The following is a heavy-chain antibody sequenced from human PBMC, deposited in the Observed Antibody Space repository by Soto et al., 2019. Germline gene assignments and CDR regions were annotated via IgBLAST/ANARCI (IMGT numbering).Heavy chain of an antibody. V-gene: IGHV3-23*01. J-gene: IGHJ4*02. D-gene: IGHD3-22*01. Sequence: GGSLRLSCAASGFTFSSYAMSWVRQAPGKGLEWVSGISGSGDRTYYADSVEGRFTISRDNSKNTLYLQMNSLRADDTAVYYCAKDRARLRFSWDSSGYFGTVFWGPGTLVTVSS. CDR3: AKDRARLRFSWDSSGYFGTVF. CDR1: GFTFSSYA. CDR2: ISGSGDRT.